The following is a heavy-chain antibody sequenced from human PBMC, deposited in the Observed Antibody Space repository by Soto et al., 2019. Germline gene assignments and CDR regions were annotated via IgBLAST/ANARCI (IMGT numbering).Heavy chain of an antibody. V-gene: IGHV1-69*13. CDR2: IIPIFGTA. D-gene: IGHD6-19*01. CDR1: GGTFSSYA. CDR3: ARGVADPAFDY. Sequence: ASVKVSCKASGGTFSSYAISWVRQAPGQGLEWMGGIIPIFGTANYAQKFQGRVTMTADESTSTAYMELSSLRSEDTAVYYCARGVADPAFDYWGQGTLVTVSS. J-gene: IGHJ4*02.